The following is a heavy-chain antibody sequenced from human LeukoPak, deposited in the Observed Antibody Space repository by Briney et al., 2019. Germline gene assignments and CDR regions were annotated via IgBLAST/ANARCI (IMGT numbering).Heavy chain of an antibody. D-gene: IGHD3-3*01. CDR3: ARHIFWSGFYDAFDI. CDR1: GVSISGFH. Sequence: PSQTLSLSYTVSGVSISGFHWSCIRQPPGSGLDWLGYIHTTGNTNYNPAPKRRAAISVDTSKSQFSLKLRSVTAADTAVYFCARHIFWSGFYDAFDIWGRGTLVTVSS. V-gene: IGHV4-4*09. CDR2: IHTTGNT. J-gene: IGHJ3*02.